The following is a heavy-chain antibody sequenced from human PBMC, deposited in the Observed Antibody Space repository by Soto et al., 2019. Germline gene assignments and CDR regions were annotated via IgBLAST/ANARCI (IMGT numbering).Heavy chain of an antibody. CDR2: IYWDDDK. Sequence: QITLKESGPTLVKPTQTLTLTCTFSGFSLSTSGVGVDWIRQPPGKALEWLALIYWDDDKRYSPSLKSRLTITKDTSENQVVLTMTNMDPVDTAIYYCAHSGGLRFSYGMDVWGQGTTVTVSS. J-gene: IGHJ6*02. CDR1: GFSLSTSGVG. CDR3: AHSGGLRFSYGMDV. D-gene: IGHD3-16*01. V-gene: IGHV2-5*02.